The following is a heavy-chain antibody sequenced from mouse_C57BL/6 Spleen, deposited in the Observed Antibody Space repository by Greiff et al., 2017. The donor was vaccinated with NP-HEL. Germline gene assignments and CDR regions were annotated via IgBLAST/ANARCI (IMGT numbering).Heavy chain of an antibody. CDR1: GFTFSDYG. CDR2: ISSGSSTI. D-gene: IGHD2-3*01. V-gene: IGHV5-17*01. Sequence: EVQLVESGGGLVKPGGSLKLSCAASGFTFSDYGMHWVRQAPEKGLEWVAYISSGSSTIYYADTVKGRFTISRDNAKNTLFLQMTSLRSEDTAMYYCARLYDGYYSYAMDYWGQGTSVTVSS. J-gene: IGHJ4*01. CDR3: ARLYDGYYSYAMDY.